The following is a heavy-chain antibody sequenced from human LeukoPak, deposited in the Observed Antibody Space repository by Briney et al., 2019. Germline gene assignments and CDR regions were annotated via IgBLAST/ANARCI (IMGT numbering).Heavy chain of an antibody. CDR2: ISSSSGTI. J-gene: IGHJ4*02. D-gene: IGHD2-21*02. V-gene: IGHV3-48*04. Sequence: GGSLRFSCAASGFTFSSYSMNWVRQAPGKGLEWVSSISSSSGTIFYADSVKGRFTISRDNAKNSLYLQMNSLRAEDTAVYYCARGGDPDYWGQGTLVTVSS. CDR1: GFTFSSYS. CDR3: ARGGDPDY.